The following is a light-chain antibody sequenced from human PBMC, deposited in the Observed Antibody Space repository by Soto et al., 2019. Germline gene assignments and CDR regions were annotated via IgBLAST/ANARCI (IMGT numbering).Light chain of an antibody. J-gene: IGKJ1*01. CDR3: QQYNNWPPT. Sequence: ETVMTQSPATLSVSPGERVTLSCRASQSVSNKLAWYQQKPGQAPRLLIYAASSRATGVPARFSGSGSGTECTLTISSLQSEDFAVYYCQQYNNWPPTFGQGTKVEIK. CDR2: AAS. CDR1: QSVSNK. V-gene: IGKV3-15*01.